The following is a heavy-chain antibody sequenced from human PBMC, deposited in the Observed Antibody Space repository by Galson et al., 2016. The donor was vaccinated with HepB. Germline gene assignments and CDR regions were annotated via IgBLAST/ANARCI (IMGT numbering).Heavy chain of an antibody. V-gene: IGHV4-39*07. CDR2: IYYSGTT. CDR1: GGSISSSYYY. Sequence: ETLSLTCTVSGGSISSSYYYWAWIRQPPGKGLEWIGSIYYSGTTYYNPSLQSRVTIFVDTSKNEFSLRLSFVTAADTAVYYCARARPEGYSSGYGMDVWGQGTTVTVSS. CDR3: ARARPEGYSSGYGMDV. J-gene: IGHJ6*02. D-gene: IGHD5-18*01.